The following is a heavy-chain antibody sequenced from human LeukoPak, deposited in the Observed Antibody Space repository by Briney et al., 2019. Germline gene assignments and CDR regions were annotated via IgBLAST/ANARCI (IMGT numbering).Heavy chain of an antibody. D-gene: IGHD3-10*01. CDR2: INWNGGRS. Sequence: GGSLRLSCAASGFTFDDYGMSWVRQAPGKGLEWVSGINWNGGRSGYADSVKGRFIISRDNAKNSLYLQMNSLRAEDTALYYCARGYGSGSYLYWGQGTLVSVSS. V-gene: IGHV3-20*04. CDR3: ARGYGSGSYLY. CDR1: GFTFDDYG. J-gene: IGHJ4*02.